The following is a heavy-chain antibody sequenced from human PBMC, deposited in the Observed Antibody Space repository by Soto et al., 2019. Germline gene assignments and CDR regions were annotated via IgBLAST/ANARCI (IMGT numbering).Heavy chain of an antibody. CDR1: GGSISSSSYY. CDR2: IYYSGST. D-gene: IGHD6-19*01. J-gene: IGHJ4*02. V-gene: IGHV4-39*01. Sequence: PSETLSLTCTVSGGSISSSSYYWGWIRQPPGKGLEWIGSIYYSGSTYYNPSLKSRVTISVDTSKNQFSLKLSSVTAADTAVYYCARHVWAVAGTNYFDYWGQGTLVTVSS. CDR3: ARHVWAVAGTNYFDY.